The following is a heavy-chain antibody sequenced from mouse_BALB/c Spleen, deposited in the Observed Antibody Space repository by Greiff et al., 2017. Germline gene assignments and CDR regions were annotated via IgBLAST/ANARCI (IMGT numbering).Heavy chain of an antibody. Sequence: QVQLQQSGAELVRPGSSVKISCKASGYAFSSYWMHWVKQRPGQGLEWIGQIYPGDGDTNYNGKFKGKATLTADKSSSTAYMQLSSLTSEDSAVYSCARSGGGGVFACWGQGTLVTVSA. J-gene: IGHJ3*01. CDR2: IYPGDGDT. V-gene: IGHV1-80*01. CDR3: ARSGGGGVFAC. CDR1: GYAFSSYW.